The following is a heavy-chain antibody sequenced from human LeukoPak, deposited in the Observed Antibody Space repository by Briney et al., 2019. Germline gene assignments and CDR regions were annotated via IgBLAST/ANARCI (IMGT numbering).Heavy chain of an antibody. D-gene: IGHD4-17*01. J-gene: IGHJ5*02. CDR3: ARDHRERYGEDGYWFDP. Sequence: GGSLRLSCAASGFTFSSYSMNWVRQAPGKGLEWVSCISTSSSYIYYADSVKGRFTISRDNAKNSLYLQMNSLRSEDTAVYYCARDHRERYGEDGYWFDPWGQGTLVTVSS. V-gene: IGHV3-21*04. CDR1: GFTFSSYS. CDR2: ISTSSSYI.